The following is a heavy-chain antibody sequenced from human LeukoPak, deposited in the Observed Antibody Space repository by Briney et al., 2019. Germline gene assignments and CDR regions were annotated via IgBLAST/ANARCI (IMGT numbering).Heavy chain of an antibody. Sequence: SVKVSCKASGGTFSSYAISWVRQAPGQGLEWMGGIIPILGIANYAQKFQGRVTITADKSTSTAYMELSSLRSEDTAVYYCARASRPLSYYYDSSGPDHAFDIWGQGTMVTVSS. CDR3: ARASRPLSYYYDSSGPDHAFDI. CDR2: IIPILGIA. CDR1: GGTFSSYA. J-gene: IGHJ3*02. D-gene: IGHD3-22*01. V-gene: IGHV1-69*10.